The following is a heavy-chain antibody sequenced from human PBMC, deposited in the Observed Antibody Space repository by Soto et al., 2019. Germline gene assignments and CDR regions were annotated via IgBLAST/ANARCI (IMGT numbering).Heavy chain of an antibody. D-gene: IGHD3-16*01. J-gene: IGHJ5*02. Sequence: LSLTCTVSGVSIGSGDYSWNWIRQPPGKGLEWIGYIFPSGTTYYNPSLKSRVTISIDVSKNQFSLSLRSLTAADTAVYYCWAPQYLGTPFDPRDHGTLVTVSS. CDR2: IFPSGTT. V-gene: IGHV4-30-2*01. CDR3: WAPQYLGTPFDP. CDR1: GVSIGSGDYS.